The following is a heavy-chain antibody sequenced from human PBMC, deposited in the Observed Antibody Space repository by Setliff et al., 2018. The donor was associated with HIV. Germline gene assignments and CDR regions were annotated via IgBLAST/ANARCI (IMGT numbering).Heavy chain of an antibody. J-gene: IGHJ4*02. CDR1: GDSIYSGGYY. D-gene: IGHD3-16*01. CDR3: ASVPSRSGGIDH. Sequence: SETLSLTCTVSGDSIYSGGYYWTWIRQHPGKGLEWIGHIYYSGSTSHNPSLKSRVFMSMDTSRNQFSLNLKSVTAADTAVYYCASVPSRSGGIDHWGRGTLVTVAS. V-gene: IGHV4-31*03. CDR2: IYYSGST.